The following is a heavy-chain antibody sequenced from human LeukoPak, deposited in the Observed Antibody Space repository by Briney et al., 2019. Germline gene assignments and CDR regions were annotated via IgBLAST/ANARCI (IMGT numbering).Heavy chain of an antibody. CDR3: AKDLRSTHDYGDYSRCAFDI. CDR1: GFTFDDYA. V-gene: IGHV3-9*01. J-gene: IGHJ3*02. D-gene: IGHD4-17*01. Sequence: PGGSLRLSCAASGFTFDDYAMHWVRQAPGKGLEWVSGISWNSGSIGYADSVKGRFTISRDNAKNSLYLQMNSLRAEGTALYYCAKDLRSTHDYGDYSRCAFDIWGQGTMVTVSS. CDR2: ISWNSGSI.